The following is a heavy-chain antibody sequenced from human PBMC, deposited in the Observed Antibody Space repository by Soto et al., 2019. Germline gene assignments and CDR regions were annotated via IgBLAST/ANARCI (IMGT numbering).Heavy chain of an antibody. D-gene: IGHD2-2*01. V-gene: IGHV1-69*13. Sequence: SVKVSCKASGGTFSSYAISWVRQAPGQGLEWMGGIIPIFGTANYAQKFQGRVTITADESTSTAYMELSRLRSDDTAVYYCARDLYQLPDYYYYYGMDVWGQGTTVTVSS. CDR3: ARDLYQLPDYYYYYGMDV. J-gene: IGHJ6*02. CDR1: GGTFSSYA. CDR2: IIPIFGTA.